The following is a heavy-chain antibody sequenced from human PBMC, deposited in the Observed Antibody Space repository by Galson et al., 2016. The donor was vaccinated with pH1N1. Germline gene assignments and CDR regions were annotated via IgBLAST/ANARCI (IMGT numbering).Heavy chain of an antibody. CDR2: IYYSGST. V-gene: IGHV4-31*11. J-gene: IGHJ4*02. Sequence: TLSLPCAVSGGSISSGGYYWSWIRQHPGKGLEWIGYIYYSGSTYYNPSLKSRVTISADTSKNQFSLKLSSVTAADTAVYYCARVPRGEQLYYFDYWGQGTLVTVSS. CDR1: GGSISSGGYY. CDR3: ARVPRGEQLYYFDY. D-gene: IGHD3-16*01.